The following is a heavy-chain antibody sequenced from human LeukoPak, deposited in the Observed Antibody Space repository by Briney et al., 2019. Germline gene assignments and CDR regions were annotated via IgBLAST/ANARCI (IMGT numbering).Heavy chain of an antibody. CDR3: ARRAIYS. J-gene: IGHJ4*02. D-gene: IGHD3-3*01. Sequence: AAVKVSCKASGYTFTSYGISWVRQAPGQGLEWMGWINTYNGDTNYIQKVQGRVTVTTDTSTTTAYMELRRLRSDYRATYYFARRAIYSSGQRTLFTASS. V-gene: IGHV1-18*01. CDR1: GYTFTSYG. CDR2: INTYNGDT.